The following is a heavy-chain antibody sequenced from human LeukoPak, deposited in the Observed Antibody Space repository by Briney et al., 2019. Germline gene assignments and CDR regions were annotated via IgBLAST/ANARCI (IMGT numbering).Heavy chain of an antibody. CDR2: IYTSGST. V-gene: IGHV4-4*07. J-gene: IGHJ3*02. Sequence: SETLSLTCTVCVGSISSYYWSWIRQPAGKGLEGIRRIYTSGSTNFNPSLESPITQSVGTSKKQFSLKIRPVTAADTALYYCGRHCSGGSCYSSVAFDIWGKGTMVTVSS. D-gene: IGHD2-15*01. CDR1: VGSISSYY. CDR3: GRHCSGGSCYSSVAFDI.